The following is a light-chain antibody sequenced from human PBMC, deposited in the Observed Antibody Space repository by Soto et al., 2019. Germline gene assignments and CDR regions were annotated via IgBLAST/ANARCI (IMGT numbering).Light chain of an antibody. V-gene: IGKV3D-15*01. CDR2: EAS. CDR3: QQFNTNSLIT. CDR1: RTVHSN. Sequence: EIVMTQSPATVSVSPGDRVTLSCRASRTVHSNVAWYQHKPGQAPRLLIYEASRRATGIPDRFSGSGSGTEFSLTISSLQPDDFATYYCQQFNTNSLITFGQGTRLENK. J-gene: IGKJ5*01.